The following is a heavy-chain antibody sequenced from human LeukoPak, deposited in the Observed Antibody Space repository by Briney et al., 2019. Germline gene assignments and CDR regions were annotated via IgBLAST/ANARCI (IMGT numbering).Heavy chain of an antibody. J-gene: IGHJ4*02. V-gene: IGHV1-2*02. CDR2: INPKSGGT. CDR1: RYTFTGYY. Sequence: PEASVKVSCKASRYTFTGYYIHLVRQAPGQGLEWMGWINPKSGGTNYAQKFQGRVTMTRDTSISTAYMELSSLRSDDTAVYYCARSGYYDHFDYWGQGTLVTVSS. CDR3: ARSGYYDHFDY. D-gene: IGHD3-3*01.